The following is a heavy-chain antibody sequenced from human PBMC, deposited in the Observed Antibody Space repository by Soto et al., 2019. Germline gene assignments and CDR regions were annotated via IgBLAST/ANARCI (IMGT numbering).Heavy chain of an antibody. CDR3: ANCGGDCRTEYFQH. Sequence: QVQLVQSGAEVKKPGSSVKVSCKASGGTFSSYAISWVRQAPGQGLEWMGGIIPIFGTANYAQKFQGRVTITADESTSTAYTELSRLRSEDTAVYYCANCGGDCRTEYFQHWGQGTLVTVSS. V-gene: IGHV1-69*12. CDR2: IIPIFGTA. D-gene: IGHD2-21*02. CDR1: GGTFSSYA. J-gene: IGHJ1*01.